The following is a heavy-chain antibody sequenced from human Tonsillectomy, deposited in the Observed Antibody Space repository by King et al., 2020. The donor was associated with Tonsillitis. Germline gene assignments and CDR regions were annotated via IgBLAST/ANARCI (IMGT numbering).Heavy chain of an antibody. J-gene: IGHJ6*03. CDR1: GYSFTSYW. D-gene: IGHD3-3*01. V-gene: IGHV5-51*03. Sequence: VQLVESGAEVKKPGESLKLSCKGSGYSFTSYWIGWVRQMPGKGLEWMGIIYPGDSDTRYSPSFQGQVTISADKSISTAYLQWSSLKASDTAMYYCARRSDFRSGYYYYYMDVWGKGTTVTVSS. CDR2: IYPGDSDT. CDR3: ARRSDFRSGYYYYYMDV.